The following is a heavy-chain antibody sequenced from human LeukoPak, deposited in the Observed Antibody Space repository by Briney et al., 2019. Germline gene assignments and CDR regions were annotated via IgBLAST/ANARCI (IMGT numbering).Heavy chain of an antibody. CDR1: VVTFSSYG. CDR2: ISYDGRHK. D-gene: IGHD1-26*01. Sequence: PGGSLRLSCVASVVTFSSYGMHWVRQAPGKGLEWVAVISYDGRHKYYADSVKGRFTISRDNSKNTLYLQMNSRRAEDTAVYYCGRALGSPLDFWGQGTLVTVSS. CDR3: GRALGSPLDF. J-gene: IGHJ4*02. V-gene: IGHV3-30*12.